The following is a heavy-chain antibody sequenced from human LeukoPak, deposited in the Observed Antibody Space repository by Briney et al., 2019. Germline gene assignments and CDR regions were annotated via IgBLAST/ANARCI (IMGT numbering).Heavy chain of an antibody. V-gene: IGHV1-2*02. Sequence: ASVKVSCKASGYTFTGYYMHWVRQAPGQGPEWMGWINPNSGGTNYAQKFQGRVTMTRDTSISTAYMELSRLRSDDTAVYYCARSIAVAGTAGDNWGQGTLVTVSS. D-gene: IGHD6-19*01. J-gene: IGHJ4*02. CDR1: GYTFTGYY. CDR3: ARSIAVAGTAGDN. CDR2: INPNSGGT.